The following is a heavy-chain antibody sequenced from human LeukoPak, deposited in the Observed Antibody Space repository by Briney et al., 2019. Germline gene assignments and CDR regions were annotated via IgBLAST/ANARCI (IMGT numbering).Heavy chain of an antibody. CDR2: IYSGSST. CDR3: ASSVVLRYFDWYQYGMDV. D-gene: IGHD3-9*01. J-gene: IGHJ6*02. V-gene: IGHV3-53*01. CDR1: GFTVSSNY. Sequence: PGGSLRLSCAASGFTVSSNYMSWVRQAPGKGLEWVSVIYSGSSTYYADSVKGRFTISRDNSKNTLYLQMNSLRAEDTAVYYCASSVVLRYFDWYQYGMDVWGQGTTVTVSS.